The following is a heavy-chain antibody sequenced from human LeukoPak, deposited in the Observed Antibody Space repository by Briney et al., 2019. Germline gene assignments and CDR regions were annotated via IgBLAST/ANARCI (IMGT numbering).Heavy chain of an antibody. V-gene: IGHV4-4*02. Sequence: SGTLSLTCGVSGGSISSSNWWSWVRQPPGKGLEWIGEMYHSGSTNYNPSLKSRVTISVDTSKNQFSLRLTSVTAADTAVYYCARKQSRAGAAGGTFDYWGQGTLVTVSS. J-gene: IGHJ4*02. CDR2: MYHSGST. D-gene: IGHD6-13*01. CDR1: GGSISSSNW. CDR3: ARKQSRAGAAGGTFDY.